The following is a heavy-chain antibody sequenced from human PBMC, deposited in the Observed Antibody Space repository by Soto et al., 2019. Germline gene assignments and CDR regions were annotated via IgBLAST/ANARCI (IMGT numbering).Heavy chain of an antibody. J-gene: IGHJ4*02. CDR1: GGSFSGYY. CDR3: ARGRGGPNREFDY. Sequence: SETLSLTCAVYGGSFSGYYWSWIRQPPGKGLEWIGEINHSGSTNYNPSLKSRVTILVDTSKNQFSLKLSSVTAADTAVYYCARGRGGPNREFDYWGQGTLVTVSS. CDR2: INHSGST. D-gene: IGHD2-8*01. V-gene: IGHV4-34*01.